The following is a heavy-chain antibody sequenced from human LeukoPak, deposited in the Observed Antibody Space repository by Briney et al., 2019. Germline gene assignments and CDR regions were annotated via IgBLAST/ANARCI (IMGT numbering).Heavy chain of an antibody. Sequence: GGSLRLSCAASGFTFSSFAMSWVRQAPGKGLEWVSSVTGSGSVTSSTYYADSVKGRFTISRDNSKNTLYLQMNSLRAEDTALYYCAKEGTYNNFWSGYFHWGQGALVTVSS. V-gene: IGHV3-23*01. CDR1: GFTFSSFA. CDR2: VTGSGSVTSST. J-gene: IGHJ4*02. D-gene: IGHD3-3*01. CDR3: AKEGTYNNFWSGYFH.